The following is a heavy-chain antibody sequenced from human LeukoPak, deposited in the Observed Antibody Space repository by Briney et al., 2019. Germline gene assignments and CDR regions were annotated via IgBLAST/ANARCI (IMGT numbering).Heavy chain of an antibody. Sequence: SETLSLTCAVYGGSFSGYYWSWIRQPPGKGLEWIGEINHSGSTNYNPSLKSRVTISVDTSKNQFSLKLSSVTAADTAVYYCASDEVVTARTFDYWGQGTLVTVSS. D-gene: IGHD2-21*02. J-gene: IGHJ4*02. CDR2: INHSGST. CDR1: GGSFSGYY. V-gene: IGHV4-34*01. CDR3: ASDEVVTARTFDY.